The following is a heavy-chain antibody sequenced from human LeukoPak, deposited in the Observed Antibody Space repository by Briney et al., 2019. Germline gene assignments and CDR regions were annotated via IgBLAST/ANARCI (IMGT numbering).Heavy chain of an antibody. CDR1: GFTFSIYW. CDR2: IKQDGSEK. Sequence: GGSLRLSCAASGFTFSIYWMTWVRQAPGKALEWVANIKQDGSEKYYLDSVKGRFTISRDDAKNSLYLQMNSLRAEDTAVYFCARAGGSSWYFDYWGQGTLVTVSS. D-gene: IGHD6-13*01. J-gene: IGHJ4*02. CDR3: ARAGGSSWYFDY. V-gene: IGHV3-7*04.